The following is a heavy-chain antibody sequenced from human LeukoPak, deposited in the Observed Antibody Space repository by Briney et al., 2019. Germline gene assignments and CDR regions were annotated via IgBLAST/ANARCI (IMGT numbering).Heavy chain of an antibody. V-gene: IGHV3-53*04. CDR3: ARATEGFDY. D-gene: IGHD1-14*01. Sequence: GGSLRLSCAASGFIVTSYFMTWVRQPPGKGLEWVSVIYSGGSTYYADSVKGRFTISRHNSKNTLYLQMNSLRAEDTAVYYCARATEGFDYWGQGTLVTVSS. CDR1: GFIVTSYF. CDR2: IYSGGST. J-gene: IGHJ4*02.